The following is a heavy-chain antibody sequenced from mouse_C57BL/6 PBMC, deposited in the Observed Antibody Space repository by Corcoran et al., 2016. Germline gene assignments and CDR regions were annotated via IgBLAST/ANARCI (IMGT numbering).Heavy chain of an antibody. J-gene: IGHJ3*01. D-gene: IGHD2-4*01. CDR2: ISYDGSN. CDR3: APYYDYDDGLAY. V-gene: IGHV3-6*01. CDR1: GYSITSGYY. Sequence: DVQLQESGPGLVKPSQSLSLTCSVTGYSITSGYYWNWIRQFPGNKLEWMGYISYDGSNNYNPSLKNRISITRDTSKNQFFLKLNSVTTEDTATYYCAPYYDYDDGLAYWGQGTLVTVSA.